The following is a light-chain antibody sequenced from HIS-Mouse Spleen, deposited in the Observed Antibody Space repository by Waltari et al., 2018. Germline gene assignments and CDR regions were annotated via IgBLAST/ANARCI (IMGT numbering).Light chain of an antibody. CDR1: NIGSKS. V-gene: IGLV3-21*03. J-gene: IGLJ1*01. CDR3: QVWDSSSDHYV. Sequence: SYVLTQPPSVSVAPGKTARITCGGNNIGSKSVHWYQQKPGQAPVLVVYEESDRPSGIPERFSGSNSGNTATLTISRVEAGDEADYYCQVWDSSSDHYVFGTGTKVTVL. CDR2: EES.